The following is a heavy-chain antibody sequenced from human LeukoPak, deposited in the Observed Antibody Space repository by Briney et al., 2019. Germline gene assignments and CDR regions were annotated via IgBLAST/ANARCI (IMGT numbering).Heavy chain of an antibody. V-gene: IGHV1-18*01. Sequence: VASVKVSCKASGYTFTSYGISWVRQAPGQGLEWMGWISAYNGNTNYAQKLQGRVTMTTDTSTSTAYMELRSLRSDDTAVYYCARHISARPYYYYYGMDVWGQGTTVTVSS. CDR3: ARHISARPYYYYYGMDV. CDR2: ISAYNGNT. CDR1: GYTFTSYG. J-gene: IGHJ6*02.